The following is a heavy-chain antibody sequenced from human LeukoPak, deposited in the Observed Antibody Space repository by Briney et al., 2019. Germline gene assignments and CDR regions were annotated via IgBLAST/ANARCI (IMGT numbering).Heavy chain of an antibody. V-gene: IGHV3-23*01. CDR1: GFTFSSYA. D-gene: IGHD6-13*01. CDR3: ASIPSSWPLYYYYGMDV. CDR2: ISGSGGST. J-gene: IGHJ6*02. Sequence: GGSLRLSCAASGFTFSSYAMSWVRQAPGKGLEWVSAISGSGGSTYYADSVKGRFTISRDNSKNTLYLQMNSLRAEDTAVYYCASIPSSWPLYYYYGMDVWGQGTTVTVSS.